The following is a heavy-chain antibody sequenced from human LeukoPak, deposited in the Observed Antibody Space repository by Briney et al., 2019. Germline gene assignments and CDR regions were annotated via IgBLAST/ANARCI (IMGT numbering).Heavy chain of an antibody. Sequence: GSLRLSCTASGFIFSNYGMHWVRQAPGKGPECVAFLRSDGSNIYYGDSVKGRFTISRDNSKSTVYLQMNSLRTEDTAVYYCARDSYWLDPWGQGTLVTVSS. V-gene: IGHV3-30*02. J-gene: IGHJ5*02. CDR2: LRSDGSNI. CDR1: GFIFSNYG. CDR3: ARDSYWLDP.